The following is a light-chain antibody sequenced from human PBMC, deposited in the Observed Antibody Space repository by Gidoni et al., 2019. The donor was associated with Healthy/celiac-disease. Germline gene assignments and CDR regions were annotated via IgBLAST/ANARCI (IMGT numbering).Light chain of an antibody. CDR2: DAS. V-gene: IGKV3-11*01. J-gene: IGKJ4*01. CDR1: QSVSSY. CDR3: QQRRGT. Sequence: DILLTQSPATLSLSPGERATLSCSASQSVSSYLAWYQQKPGQAPRLLIYDASNRATGIPARFSGSGSGTDFTLTISSLEPEDFAVYYCQQRRGTFGGGTKVEIK.